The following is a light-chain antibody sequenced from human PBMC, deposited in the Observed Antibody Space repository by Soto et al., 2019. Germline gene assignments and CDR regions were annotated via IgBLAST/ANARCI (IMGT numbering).Light chain of an antibody. J-gene: IGLJ2*01. CDR1: SSDIGTYNY. V-gene: IGLV2-14*01. Sequence: QSALTQPPSVSGSPGQSITISCTGTSSDIGTYNYVSWYQQHPGKVPKLMIYEVSNRPSGVPNRFSGSKSGNTASLAISGLQAEDEADYYCSSYTTSSTQGFGGGTKLTVL. CDR3: SSYTTSSTQG. CDR2: EVS.